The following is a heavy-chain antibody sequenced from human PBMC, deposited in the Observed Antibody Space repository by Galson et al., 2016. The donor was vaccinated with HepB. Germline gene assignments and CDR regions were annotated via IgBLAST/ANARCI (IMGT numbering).Heavy chain of an antibody. CDR2: SSAYNGSK. CDR3: ARDRRVALFGMDV. D-gene: IGHD3-3*01. V-gene: IGHV1-18*01. J-gene: IGHJ6*02. Sequence: RQAPGQGLEWMGWSSAYNGSKKYAQKFQGRVIITTDTSTSTEYMELRSLRPDDTAVYYCARDRRVALFGMDVWGQGTTVTVPS.